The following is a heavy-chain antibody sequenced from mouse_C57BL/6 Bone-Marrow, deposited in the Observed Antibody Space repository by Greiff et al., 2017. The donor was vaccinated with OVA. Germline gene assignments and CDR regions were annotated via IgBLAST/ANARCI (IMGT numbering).Heavy chain of an antibody. CDR3: TQTAQATWDAMDY. CDR1: GYTFTSYW. V-gene: IGHV1-5*01. CDR2: IYAGTSGT. Sequence: VQLQQSGTVLARPGASVKMSCKTSGYTFTSYWRGGAKESPGQGGGWIETIYAGTSGTSYNHTFKGKAQLTAVTSASTADMELISLTNEDSAVYYCTQTAQATWDAMDYWGQGTSVTVSS. J-gene: IGHJ4*01. D-gene: IGHD3-2*02.